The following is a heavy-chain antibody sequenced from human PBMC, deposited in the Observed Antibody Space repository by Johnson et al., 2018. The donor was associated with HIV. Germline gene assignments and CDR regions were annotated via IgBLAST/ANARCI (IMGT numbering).Heavy chain of an antibody. CDR3: AREGSSGWYGGGDSLSSFDI. CDR1: GFTFSSYA. CDR2: ISYDGSNK. D-gene: IGHD6-19*01. J-gene: IGHJ3*02. V-gene: IGHV3-30-3*01. Sequence: QMLLVESGGGVVQPGRSLRLSCAASGFTFSSYAMHWVRQAPGKGLEWVAVISYDGSNKYYADSVKGRFTISRDNSKNTLYLQMNSLRAEDTAVYYCAREGSSGWYGGGDSLSSFDIWGQGTMVTVSS.